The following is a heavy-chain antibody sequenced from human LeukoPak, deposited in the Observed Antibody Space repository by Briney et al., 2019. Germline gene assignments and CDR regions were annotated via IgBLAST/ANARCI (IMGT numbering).Heavy chain of an antibody. CDR2: IIGSGSTT. CDR1: GFTLSSYE. Sequence: GESLRLSCAASGFTLSSYEMSWVRQAPVKWLEWVSSIIGSGSTTCYPDCVKGRFTISRDNAKNSLYLQMNILRAEDTSVYYCAELGIAMIGGVWGKGATVTISS. V-gene: IGHV3-48*03. D-gene: IGHD3-10*02. CDR3: AELGIAMIGGV. J-gene: IGHJ6*04.